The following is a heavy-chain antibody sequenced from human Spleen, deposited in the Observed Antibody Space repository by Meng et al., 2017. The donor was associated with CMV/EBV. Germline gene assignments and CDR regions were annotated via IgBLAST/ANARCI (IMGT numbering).Heavy chain of an antibody. D-gene: IGHD2-15*01. V-gene: IGHV3-21*01. CDR1: GFTFSCNS. CDR2: ISGNRRDI. J-gene: IGHJ4*02. Sequence: SLKISWAVSGFTFSCNSMNWVRQAPGKGLEWVSSISGNRRDIFYADSMKGRFTISRDNAKNSLYLHMSSLRAEDTAIYYCARVYCSRGSCSFDYWGQGSLVTVSS. CDR3: ARVYCSRGSCSFDY.